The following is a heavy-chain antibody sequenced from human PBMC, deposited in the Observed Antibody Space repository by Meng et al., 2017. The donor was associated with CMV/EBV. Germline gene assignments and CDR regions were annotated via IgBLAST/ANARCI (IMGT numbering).Heavy chain of an antibody. V-gene: IGHV3-30*02. CDR3: ARGHTYRSSSQGFDP. D-gene: IGHD6-19*01. Sequence: GESLKISCAASGFTVSSNYMSWVRQAPGKGLEWVAFIWHDGSKTYYADFVKGRFTISRDNSKSTLYLQLNSLRAEDTSLYYCARGHTYRSSSQGFDPWGQGALVTVSS. J-gene: IGHJ5*02. CDR1: GFTVSSNY. CDR2: IWHDGSKT.